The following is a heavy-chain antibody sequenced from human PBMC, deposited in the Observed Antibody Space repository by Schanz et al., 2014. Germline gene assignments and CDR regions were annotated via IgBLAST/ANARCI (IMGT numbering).Heavy chain of an antibody. Sequence: QVQLVQSGAEVKKPGSSVKVSCKASGGTFSSFAIFWVRQAPGQGLEWMGTIIPILDITNYAQKFLGRVTITADKSTSTAYMELKSLRSADTAVYYCATIGVNDYWRFGLDLWGQGTTVTVSS. V-gene: IGHV1-69*04. D-gene: IGHD3-16*01. CDR2: IIPILDIT. J-gene: IGHJ6*02. CDR1: GGTFSSFA. CDR3: ATIGVNDYWRFGLDL.